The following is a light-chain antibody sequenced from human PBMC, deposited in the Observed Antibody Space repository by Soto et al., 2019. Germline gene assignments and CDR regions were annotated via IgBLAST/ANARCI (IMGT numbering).Light chain of an antibody. J-gene: IGKJ1*01. V-gene: IGKV3-15*01. CDR1: QSINRN. CDR2: GAS. CDR3: HQYNNWPST. Sequence: EIVMTQSPATLSVSPGERATLSCRASQSINRNLAWYQQKPGQAPRLLIYGASTRATGVPATFSAGGSGTEFTLIISRLQSEDFAVYYCHQYNNWPSTFGQGTKVEIK.